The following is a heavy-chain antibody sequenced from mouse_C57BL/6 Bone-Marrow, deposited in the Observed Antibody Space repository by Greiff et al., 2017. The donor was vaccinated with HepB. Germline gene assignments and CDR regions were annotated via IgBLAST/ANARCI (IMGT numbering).Heavy chain of an antibody. CDR3: ARDGLDYYGSVMDY. J-gene: IGHJ4*01. CDR2: ISSGSSTI. CDR1: GFTFSDYG. Sequence: EVQRVESGGGLVKPGGSLKLSCAASGFTFSDYGMHWVRQAPEKGLEWVAYISSGSSTIYYADTVKGRFTISRDNAKNTLFLQMTSLRSKDTAMYYCARDGLDYYGSVMDYWGQGTSVTVSS. D-gene: IGHD1-1*01. V-gene: IGHV5-17*01.